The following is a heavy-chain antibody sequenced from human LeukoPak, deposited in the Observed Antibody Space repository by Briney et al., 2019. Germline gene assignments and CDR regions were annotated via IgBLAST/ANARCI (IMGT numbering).Heavy chain of an antibody. J-gene: IGHJ3*02. CDR1: GFTFSSYS. D-gene: IGHD1-26*01. V-gene: IGHV3-48*01. CDR3: AREERIVGASHAFDI. Sequence: GGSLRLPCAASGFTFSSYSMNWVRQAPGKGLEWVSYISSSSSTIYYADSVKGRFTISRDNAKNSLYLQMNSLRAEDTAVYYCAREERIVGASHAFDIWGQGTMVTVSS. CDR2: ISSSSSTI.